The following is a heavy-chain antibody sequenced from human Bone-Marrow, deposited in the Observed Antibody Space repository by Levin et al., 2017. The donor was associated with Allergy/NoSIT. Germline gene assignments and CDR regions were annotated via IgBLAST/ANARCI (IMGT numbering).Heavy chain of an antibody. Sequence: GESLKISCKASGYTFTNYAINWVRQAPGLGLECMGWINTNTGNPTYAQGFTGRFVFSLDTSVSTAYLQISSLKAEDTAVYYCAREVVPEADTENWFDPWGQGTLVTVSS. V-gene: IGHV7-4-1*02. CDR2: INTNTGNP. J-gene: IGHJ5*02. D-gene: IGHD2-2*01. CDR1: GYTFTNYA. CDR3: AREVVPEADTENWFDP.